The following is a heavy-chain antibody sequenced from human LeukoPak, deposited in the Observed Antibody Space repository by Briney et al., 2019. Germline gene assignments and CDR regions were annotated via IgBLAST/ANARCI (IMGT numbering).Heavy chain of an antibody. D-gene: IGHD2-15*01. J-gene: IGHJ5*02. V-gene: IGHV4-34*01. Sequence: SETLSLTCAVYGGSFSGYYWSWIRQPPGKGLEWIGEINHSGSTNYNPSLKSRVTISVDTSKNQFSLKLSSVTAADTAVYYCARRRLVANWFDPWGQGTLVTVSS. CDR3: ARRRLVANWFDP. CDR1: GGSFSGYY. CDR2: INHSGST.